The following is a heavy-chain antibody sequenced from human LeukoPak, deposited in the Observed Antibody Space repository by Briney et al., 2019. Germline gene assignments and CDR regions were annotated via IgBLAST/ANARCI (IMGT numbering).Heavy chain of an antibody. CDR2: INHSGST. CDR3: ARGDHHAVSAAIDAFTDSWFDP. J-gene: IGHJ5*02. D-gene: IGHD2-2*01. CDR1: GGSFSGYY. V-gene: IGHV4-34*01. Sequence: SQTLSLTCAVYGGSFSGYYWSWIRQPPGKGLEWIGEINHSGSTNYNPSPKSRVTISVDTSKNQFSLKLSSVTAADTAMYYCARGDHHAVSAAIDAFTDSWFDPWGQGTLVTVSS.